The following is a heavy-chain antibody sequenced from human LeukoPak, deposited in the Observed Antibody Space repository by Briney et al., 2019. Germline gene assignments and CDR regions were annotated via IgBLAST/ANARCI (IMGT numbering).Heavy chain of an antibody. J-gene: IGHJ4*02. D-gene: IGHD6-13*01. CDR3: ARDRTYSSSWYRVVGNYFDY. V-gene: IGHV3-30*04. Sequence: GGSLRLSCAASGFTFSSYAMHWVRQAPGKGLEWVSVISYDGSNKYYADSVKGRFTIPRDNSKNTLYLQMNSLRAEDTAVYYCARDRTYSSSWYRVVGNYFDYWGQGTLVTVSS. CDR2: ISYDGSNK. CDR1: GFTFSSYA.